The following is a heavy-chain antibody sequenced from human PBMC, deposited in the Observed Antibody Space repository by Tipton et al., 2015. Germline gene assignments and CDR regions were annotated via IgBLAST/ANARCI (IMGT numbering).Heavy chain of an antibody. CDR3: ARDRYGDLDY. V-gene: IGHV3-23*01. D-gene: IGHD4-17*01. Sequence: SLRLSCLASGFASGSSFTGYAMSWIRQAPGKGLEWVAGIGGSGSNTYYADSVKGRFTVSRDNAKNKLYLQMSSLRAEDTAVYYCARDRYGDLDYWGQGTLVTVSS. J-gene: IGHJ4*02. CDR2: IGGSGSNT. CDR1: GFASGSSFTGYA.